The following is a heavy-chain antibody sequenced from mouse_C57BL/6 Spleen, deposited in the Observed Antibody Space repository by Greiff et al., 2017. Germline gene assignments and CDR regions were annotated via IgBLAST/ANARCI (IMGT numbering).Heavy chain of an antibody. D-gene: IGHD1-1*01. V-gene: IGHV1-78*01. Sequence: VHVKQSDAVLVKPGASVKISCKVSGYTFTDYTIHWMKQRPEQGLEWIGDIYPGDGSTKYNEKFKGKATLTADKSASTVYMQLNSLTDEDSAVCFCARDYYGGSSFAYWGQGTLVTVSA. CDR2: IYPGDGST. CDR3: ARDYYGGSSFAY. J-gene: IGHJ3*01. CDR1: GYTFTDYT.